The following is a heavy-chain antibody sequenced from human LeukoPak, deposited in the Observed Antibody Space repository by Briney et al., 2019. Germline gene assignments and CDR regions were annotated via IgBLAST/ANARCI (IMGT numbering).Heavy chain of an antibody. D-gene: IGHD3-10*01. CDR3: ARDGAYYYGSGSYNLYYFDY. J-gene: IGHJ4*02. Sequence: GASVKVSCKASGGTFSNYAISWVRQAPGQGLEWMGRIIPILGIANYAQKFQGRVTITADKSTSTAYMELSSLRAEDTAVYYCARDGAYYYGSGSYNLYYFDYWGQGTLVTVSS. CDR1: GGTFSNYA. V-gene: IGHV1-69*04. CDR2: IIPILGIA.